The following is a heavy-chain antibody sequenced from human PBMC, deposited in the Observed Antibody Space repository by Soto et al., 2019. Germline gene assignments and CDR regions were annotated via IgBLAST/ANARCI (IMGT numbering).Heavy chain of an antibody. CDR2: ISYSGST. D-gene: IGHD6-13*01. Sequence: QVQLQESGPGLVKPSQTLSLTCTVSGGSISSGDYYWSWIRQPPGKGLEWIGYISYSGSTYYNPSLKRRISISVDTSKNQFSLKLTSVTAADTAVYYCVTLFGAAAPFDYWGQGTLVTVSS. V-gene: IGHV4-30-4*01. CDR1: GGSISSGDYY. CDR3: VTLFGAAAPFDY. J-gene: IGHJ4*02.